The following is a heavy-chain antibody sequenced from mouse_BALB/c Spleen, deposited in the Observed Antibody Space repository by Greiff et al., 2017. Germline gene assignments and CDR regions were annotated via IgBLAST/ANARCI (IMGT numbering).Heavy chain of an antibody. Sequence: EVMLVESGGGLVKPGGSLKLSCAASGFTFSSYAMSWVRQTPEKRLEWVASISSGGSTYYPDSVKGRFTISRDNARNILYLQMSSLKSEDTAMYYCAKTARATNYFDYWGQGTTLTVSS. CDR1: GFTFSSYA. J-gene: IGHJ2*01. CDR3: AKTARATNYFDY. CDR2: ISSGGST. V-gene: IGHV5-6-5*01. D-gene: IGHD3-2*01.